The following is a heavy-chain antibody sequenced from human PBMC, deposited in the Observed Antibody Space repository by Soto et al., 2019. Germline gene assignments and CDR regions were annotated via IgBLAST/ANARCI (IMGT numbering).Heavy chain of an antibody. V-gene: IGHV3-74*01. D-gene: IGHD1-1*01. CDR3: ARGPRVSSTGTGAH. J-gene: IGHJ4*02. CDR2: ISDDGSTA. Sequence: PGGSLRLSCAVSGFTFSAYWMHWVLQGPGKGLTWVSRISDDGSTATYADSVKGRFVISRDNAKNSLYLEMNTLRVDDSGLYYCARGPRVSSTGTGAHWGRGTLVTVSS. CDR1: GFTFSAYW.